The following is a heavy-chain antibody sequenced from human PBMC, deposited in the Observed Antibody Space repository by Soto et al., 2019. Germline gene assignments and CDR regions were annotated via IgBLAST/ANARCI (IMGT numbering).Heavy chain of an antibody. CDR1: GGTFSSYT. CDR3: ARDREPSGGSWYRPIFDY. V-gene: IGHV1-69*04. J-gene: IGHJ4*02. CDR2: IIPILGIA. Sequence: QVQLVHSGAEVKKPGSSVKVSCKASGGTFSSYTISWVRQAPGQGLEWMGRIIPILGIANYAQKFQGRVTITADKSTSTAYMELSSLRSEDTAVYYCARDREPSGGSWYRPIFDYWGQGTLVTVSS. D-gene: IGHD2-15*01.